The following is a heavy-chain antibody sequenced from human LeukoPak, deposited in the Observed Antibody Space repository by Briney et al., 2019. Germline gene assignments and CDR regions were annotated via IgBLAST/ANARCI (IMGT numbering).Heavy chain of an antibody. J-gene: IGHJ4*02. V-gene: IGHV4-39*01. Sequence: PSETLSLTCSVSGGSISRSSYYWGWIRQPPGKGLEWIGSICYSGSTYYNPSLKSRVTISLDTSKNHFSLKLCSVTAADTAVYYCARQWIQLWMLDYWGQGTLVTVSS. CDR2: ICYSGST. CDR1: GGSISRSSYY. D-gene: IGHD5-18*01. CDR3: ARQWIQLWMLDY.